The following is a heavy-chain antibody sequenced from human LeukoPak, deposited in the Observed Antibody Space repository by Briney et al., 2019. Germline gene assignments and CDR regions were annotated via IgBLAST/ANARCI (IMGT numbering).Heavy chain of an antibody. CDR3: ARVQSGYSSSRYYYYYMDV. D-gene: IGHD6-13*01. CDR2: IIPIFGTA. CDR1: GGTFSSYA. J-gene: IGHJ6*03. Sequence: GSSVKVSCKASGGTFSSYAISWVREAPGQGLEWMGGIIPIFGTANYAQKFQGRVTITTDESTSTAYMELSSLRSEDTAVYYCARVQSGYSSSRYYYYYMDVWGKGTTVTVSS. V-gene: IGHV1-69*05.